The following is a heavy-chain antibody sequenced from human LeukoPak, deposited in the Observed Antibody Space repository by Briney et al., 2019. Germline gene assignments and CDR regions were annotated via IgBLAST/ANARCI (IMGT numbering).Heavy chain of an antibody. D-gene: IGHD3-10*01. V-gene: IGHV3-23*01. J-gene: IGHJ4*02. CDR1: GFTFSSYA. CDR3: AKDFFIVTVRGVIDY. CDR2: ISGGGGST. Sequence: PGGSLRLSCAASGFTFSSYAMSWVRQAPGKGLEWVSAISGGGGSTYYADSVKGRFTISRDNSKNTLYLQMNSLRAEDTAVYYCAKDFFIVTVRGVIDYWGQGTLVTVSS.